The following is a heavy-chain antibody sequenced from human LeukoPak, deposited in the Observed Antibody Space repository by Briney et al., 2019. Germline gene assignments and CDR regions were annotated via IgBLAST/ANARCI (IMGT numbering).Heavy chain of an antibody. V-gene: IGHV3-48*03. CDR1: GFTFSSYE. Sequence: GGSLRLSCAASGFTFSSYEMNWVRQAPGKGLEWVSYISSSGSTIYYADSVKGRFTISRDNAKNSLYLQMKSLRAGDTAVYYCARANFGAGTTGAFLAYWGQGTLVTVSS. CDR3: ARANFGAGTTGAFLAY. J-gene: IGHJ4*02. D-gene: IGHD1-7*01. CDR2: ISSSGSTI.